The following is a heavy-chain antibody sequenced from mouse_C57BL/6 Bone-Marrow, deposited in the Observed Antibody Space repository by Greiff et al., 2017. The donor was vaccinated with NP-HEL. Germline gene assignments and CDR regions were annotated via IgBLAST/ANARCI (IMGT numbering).Heavy chain of an antibody. CDR1: GYTFTSYW. Sequence: QVQLKESGAELVKPGASVKMSCKASGYTFTSYWITWVKQRPGQGLEWIGDIYPGSGSTNYNEKFKSKATLTVDTSSSTAYMQLSSLTSEDSAVYYCARLGYYGSSPYFDVWGTGTTVTVSS. CDR3: ARLGYYGSSPYFDV. CDR2: IYPGSGST. J-gene: IGHJ1*03. V-gene: IGHV1-55*01. D-gene: IGHD1-1*01.